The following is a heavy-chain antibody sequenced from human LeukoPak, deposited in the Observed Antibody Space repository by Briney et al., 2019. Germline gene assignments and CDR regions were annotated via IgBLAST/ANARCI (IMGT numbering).Heavy chain of an antibody. D-gene: IGHD3-10*01. CDR3: ARSIRPYYYGSGTPSWFDP. CDR1: GGSFSGYY. Sequence: SETLSLTCAVYGGSFSGYYWSWIRQPPGKGLEWIGEINHSGSTNYNPSLKSRVTISVDTSKNQFSRKLSSVTAADTAVYYCARSIRPYYYGSGTPSWFDPWGQGTLVTVSS. J-gene: IGHJ5*02. V-gene: IGHV4-34*01. CDR2: INHSGST.